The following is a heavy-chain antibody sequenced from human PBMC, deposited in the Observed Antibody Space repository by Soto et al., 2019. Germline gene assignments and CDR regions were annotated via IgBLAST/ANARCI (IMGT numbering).Heavy chain of an antibody. D-gene: IGHD3-3*01. J-gene: IGHJ6*02. CDR2: ISSSSSTI. V-gene: IGHV3-48*02. Sequence: EVQLVESGGGLVQPGGSLRLSCAASGFTFSSYSMNWVRQAPGKGLEWVSYISSSSSTIYYADSVKGRFTISRDNAKNSLDLQMNSLRDEDTAVYYCAREGGAIFGVDYYYGMDVWGQGTTVTVSS. CDR1: GFTFSSYS. CDR3: AREGGAIFGVDYYYGMDV.